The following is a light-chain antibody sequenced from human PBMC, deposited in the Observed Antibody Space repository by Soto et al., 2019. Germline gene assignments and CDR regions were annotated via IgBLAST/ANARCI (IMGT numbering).Light chain of an antibody. Sequence: DIQMTQSPSTLSASVGDRVTITCRASQSISSWLAWYQQRPGKAPKLLIYKASSLESGVPSKFSGSGSGTEFTLTISSLQPDDFATYYCQQYNTMATFAQGTKVEIK. V-gene: IGKV1-5*03. CDR2: KAS. CDR3: QQYNTMAT. CDR1: QSISSW. J-gene: IGKJ1*01.